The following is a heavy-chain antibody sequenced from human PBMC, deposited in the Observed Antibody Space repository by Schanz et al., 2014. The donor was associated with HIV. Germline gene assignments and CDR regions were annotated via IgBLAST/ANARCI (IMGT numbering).Heavy chain of an antibody. CDR3: ARDSTDYYDSSGYQY. J-gene: IGHJ4*02. D-gene: IGHD3-22*01. CDR2: ISPYNGDR. V-gene: IGHV1-18*01. Sequence: VQLLQSGAEVKKPGASVKVSCKTSGYTFASYGITWVRQAPGQGLDWVGWISPYNGDRKYDQKFQGRVTLTTDTSTNTAYMELRSLRSDETAVYYCARDSTDYYDSSGYQYWGQGTLVTVSS. CDR1: GYTFASYG.